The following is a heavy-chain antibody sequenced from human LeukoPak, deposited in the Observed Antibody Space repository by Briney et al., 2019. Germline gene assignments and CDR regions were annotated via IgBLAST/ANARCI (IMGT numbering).Heavy chain of an antibody. CDR1: GFTFSIHN. D-gene: IGHD3-3*01. CDR2: INSGGDAT. V-gene: IGHV3-48*04. CDR3: ARDRALGVPDALGAFDI. Sequence: GGSLRLSCAASGFTFSIHNMDWVRQAPGKGLEWISYINSGGDATHYADSVKGRFTISRDDAKNSLYMQMNSLRAEDTAVYYCARDRALGVPDALGAFDIWGQGTMVTVSS. J-gene: IGHJ3*02.